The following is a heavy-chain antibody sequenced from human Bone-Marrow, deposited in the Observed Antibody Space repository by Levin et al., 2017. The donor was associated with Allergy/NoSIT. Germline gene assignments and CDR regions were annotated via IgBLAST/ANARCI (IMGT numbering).Heavy chain of an antibody. J-gene: IGHJ4*02. CDR3: ARDKDFGIAARAFDS. Sequence: KASETLSLTCTVSSGTVNSDNFYWTWIRQPPGRGLEWIGFVYYSGRTTYNPSLKSRVTITIDTSKNQFSLNLTSVTAADTAVYYCARDKDFGIAARAFDSWGQGTLVTVSS. CDR2: VYYSGRT. V-gene: IGHV4-61*01. CDR1: SGTVNSDNFY. D-gene: IGHD6-6*01.